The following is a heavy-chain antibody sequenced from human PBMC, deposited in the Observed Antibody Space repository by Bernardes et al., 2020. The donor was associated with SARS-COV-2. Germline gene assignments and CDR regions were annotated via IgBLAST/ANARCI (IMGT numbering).Heavy chain of an antibody. J-gene: IGHJ6*02. CDR1: GGSISSSY. Sequence: SETLSLTCTVSGGSISSSYWSWIRQPPGQGLEWIGYSYYSGSTKYNPSLKSRVTISVDTSKNQFSLKLSSVTAADTAVYYCARQDIGAIFGVVITPAGMDVWGQVTTVTVSS. CDR2: SYYSGST. D-gene: IGHD3-3*01. V-gene: IGHV4-59*08. CDR3: ARQDIGAIFGVVITPAGMDV.